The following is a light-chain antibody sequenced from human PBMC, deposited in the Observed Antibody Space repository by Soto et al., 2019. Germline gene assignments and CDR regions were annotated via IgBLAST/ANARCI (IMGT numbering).Light chain of an antibody. CDR2: TNN. CDR3: ATWHDSFYV. V-gene: IGLV1-44*01. CDR1: TSDIGTNA. Sequence: QSVLTQPPSASGTPGERVIVSCSGSTSDIGTNAVNWFQHLPGTAPKLLIYTNNQRPSGVPDRFSGSRSGTSASLAISGLQSEDEADYYCATWHDSFYVFGTGTKVT. J-gene: IGLJ1*01.